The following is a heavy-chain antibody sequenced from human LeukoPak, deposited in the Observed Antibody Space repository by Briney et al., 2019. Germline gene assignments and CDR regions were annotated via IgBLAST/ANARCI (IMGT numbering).Heavy chain of an antibody. CDR1: GSAVSTNY. CDR3: ARDQRSESYYPWGWFDP. J-gene: IGHJ5*02. D-gene: IGHD1-26*01. Sequence: HPGGSLRLSCAASGSAVSTNYLSWVRQAPGKGLEWVSVIYSDGSTYYTDSVKGRFTISRDNSKNTLYLQMNSLRPEDTAVYYCARDQRSESYYPWGWFDPWGQGTLVTVSS. V-gene: IGHV3-66*02. CDR2: IYSDGST.